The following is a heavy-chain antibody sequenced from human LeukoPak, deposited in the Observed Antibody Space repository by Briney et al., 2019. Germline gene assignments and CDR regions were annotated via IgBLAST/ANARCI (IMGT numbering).Heavy chain of an antibody. Sequence: QSGGSLRLSCAASGFTFSSYWMSWVRQAPGKGLEWVANIKQDGSEKYYVDSVKGRFTISRDNAKNSLYLQMNSLRAEDTAVYYCARRPLERMAGSWFDPWGQGTLVTVSS. CDR1: GFTFSSYW. D-gene: IGHD3-3*01. V-gene: IGHV3-7*01. CDR2: IKQDGSEK. J-gene: IGHJ5*02. CDR3: ARRPLERMAGSWFDP.